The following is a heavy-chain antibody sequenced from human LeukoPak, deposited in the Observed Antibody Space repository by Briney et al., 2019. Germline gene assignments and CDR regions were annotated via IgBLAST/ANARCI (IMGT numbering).Heavy chain of an antibody. CDR1: GFTFSSYA. V-gene: IGHV3-33*08. J-gene: IGHJ4*02. CDR3: ARTHYSSGWSDY. CDR2: IWYDGSNK. Sequence: GGSLRLSCAASGFTFSSYAMSWVRQAPGKGLEWVAVIWYDGSNKYYADSVKGRLTISRDNSKNTLYLQMNSLRAEDTAVYYCARTHYSSGWSDYWGQGTLVTVSS. D-gene: IGHD6-19*01.